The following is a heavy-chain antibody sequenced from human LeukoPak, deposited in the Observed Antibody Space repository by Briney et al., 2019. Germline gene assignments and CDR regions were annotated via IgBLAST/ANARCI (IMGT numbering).Heavy chain of an antibody. CDR1: GYTFTSYD. Sequence: ASVKVSCKASGYTFTSYDINWVRQATGQGLEWMGWMNPNSGNTGYAQKFRGRVTMTRNTSISTAYMELSSLRSEDTAVYYCARGRLYCSGGSCYYMDVWGKGTTVTVSS. D-gene: IGHD2-15*01. J-gene: IGHJ6*03. V-gene: IGHV1-8*01. CDR3: ARGRLYCSGGSCYYMDV. CDR2: MNPNSGNT.